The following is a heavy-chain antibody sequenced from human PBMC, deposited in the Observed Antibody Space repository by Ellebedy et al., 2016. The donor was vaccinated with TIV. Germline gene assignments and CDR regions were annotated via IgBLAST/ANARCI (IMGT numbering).Heavy chain of an antibody. Sequence: GESLKISCAASGFTFSNAWMTWVRQAPGKGLEWVGRIKKKTDGGTSDYAAPVKGRFTISRDDSKNTLYLQMNSLKTEDTAIYYCLTDEILLMAYTWGRGTLVTVSS. J-gene: IGHJ5*02. CDR2: IKKKTDGGTS. CDR1: GFTFSNAW. D-gene: IGHD2-8*01. CDR3: LTDEILLMAYT. V-gene: IGHV3-15*01.